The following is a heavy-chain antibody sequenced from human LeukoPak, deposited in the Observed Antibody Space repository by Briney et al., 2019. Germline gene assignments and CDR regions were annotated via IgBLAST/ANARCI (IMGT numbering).Heavy chain of an antibody. CDR3: ARLYCSGGSCYSRPNAFDI. CDR2: INHSGST. Sequence: NPSETLSLTCAVYGGSFSGYYWSWIRQPPGKWPEWIGEINHSGSTNYNPSLKGRVTISVDTSKNQFSLKLSSVTAADTAVYYCARLYCSGGSCYSRPNAFDIWGQGTMVTVSS. D-gene: IGHD2-15*01. CDR1: GGSFSGYY. J-gene: IGHJ3*02. V-gene: IGHV4-34*01.